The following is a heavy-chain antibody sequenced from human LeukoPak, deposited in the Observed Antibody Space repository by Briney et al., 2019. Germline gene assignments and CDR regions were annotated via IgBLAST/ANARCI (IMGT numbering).Heavy chain of an antibody. J-gene: IGHJ3*02. CDR2: XWYDGSNK. V-gene: IGHV3-33*01. CDR1: GFTFSSYG. CDR3: ARDGALWFGELFDAFDI. Sequence: GGSLRLSCAASGFTFSSYGMHWVRQAPGKGXXXXXXXWYDGSNKYYADSVKGRFTISRDNSKNTLYLQMNSLRAEDTAAYYCARDGALWFGELFDAFDIWGQGTMVTVSS. D-gene: IGHD3-10*01.